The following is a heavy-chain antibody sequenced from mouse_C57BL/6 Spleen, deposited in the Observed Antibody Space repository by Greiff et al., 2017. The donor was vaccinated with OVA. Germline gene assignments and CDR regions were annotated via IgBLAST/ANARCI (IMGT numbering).Heavy chain of an antibody. V-gene: IGHV1-69*01. Sequence: QVQLKQPGAELVMPGASVKLSCKASGYTFTSYWMHWVKQRPGQGLEWIGEIDPSDSYTNYNQKFKGKSTLTVDKSSSTAYMQLSRLTSEDSAVYYCARLITTKYYFDYWGQGTTLTVSS. D-gene: IGHD2-4*01. CDR3: ARLITTKYYFDY. J-gene: IGHJ2*01. CDR2: IDPSDSYT. CDR1: GYTFTSYW.